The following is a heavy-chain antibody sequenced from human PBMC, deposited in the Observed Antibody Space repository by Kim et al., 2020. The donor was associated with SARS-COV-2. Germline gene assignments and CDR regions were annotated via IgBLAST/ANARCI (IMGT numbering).Heavy chain of an antibody. D-gene: IGHD3-3*01. CDR3: VRNQGRVYNAFWSGYPRDETYYYMDV. Sequence: GGSLRLSCAASGFTFSNYWMSWVRQAPGKGLEWVANIKQDGSEKSYVDSVKGRFTISRDNAKNSLYLQMNSLRAEDTAVYFCVRNQGRVYNAFWSGYPRDETYYYMDVWGKGTTVTVSS. V-gene: IGHV3-7*01. CDR1: GFTFSNYW. CDR2: IKQDGSEK. J-gene: IGHJ6*03.